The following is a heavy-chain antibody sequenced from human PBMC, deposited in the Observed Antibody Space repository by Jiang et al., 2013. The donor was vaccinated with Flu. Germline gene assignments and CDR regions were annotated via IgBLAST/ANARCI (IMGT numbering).Heavy chain of an antibody. Sequence: VQLLESGGGLVQPGGSLRLSCAASGFTFSSYSMNWVRQAPGKGLEWVSYISSSSSTIYYADSVKGRFTISRDNAKNSVYLQMNSLRAEDTAVYYCARDMIVTSSYYGSGSYWGQGTLVTVSS. D-gene: IGHD3-10*01. V-gene: IGHV3-48*01. CDR3: ARDMIVTSSYYGSGSY. CDR1: GFTFSSYS. CDR2: ISSSSSTI. J-gene: IGHJ4*02.